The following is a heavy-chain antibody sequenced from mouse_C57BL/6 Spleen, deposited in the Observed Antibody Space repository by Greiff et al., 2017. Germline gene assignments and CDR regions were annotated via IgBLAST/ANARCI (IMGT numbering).Heavy chain of an antibody. CDR1: GYTFTDYE. CDR3: TRDYGSSYGDAMDY. D-gene: IGHD1-1*01. V-gene: IGHV1-15*01. CDR2: IDPETGGT. J-gene: IGHJ4*01. Sequence: QVHVKQSGAELVRPGASVTLSCKASGYTFTDYEMHWVKQTPVHGLEWIGAIDPETGGTAYNQKFKGKAILTADKSSSTAYMELRSLTSEDSAVYYCTRDYGSSYGDAMDYWGQGTSVTVSS.